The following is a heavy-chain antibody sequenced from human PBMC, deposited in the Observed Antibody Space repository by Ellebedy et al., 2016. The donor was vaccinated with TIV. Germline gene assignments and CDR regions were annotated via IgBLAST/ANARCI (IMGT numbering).Heavy chain of an antibody. Sequence: SETLSLTXTVSGGSISSYYWSWIRQPPGKGLEWIGYIYYSGSTNYNPSLKSRVTISVDTSKNQFSLKLSSVTAADTAVYYCPRGGSYGSGSYYWRYWGQGTLVTVSS. J-gene: IGHJ4*02. CDR2: IYYSGST. CDR1: GGSISSYY. V-gene: IGHV4-59*12. CDR3: PRGGSYGSGSYYWRY. D-gene: IGHD3-10*01.